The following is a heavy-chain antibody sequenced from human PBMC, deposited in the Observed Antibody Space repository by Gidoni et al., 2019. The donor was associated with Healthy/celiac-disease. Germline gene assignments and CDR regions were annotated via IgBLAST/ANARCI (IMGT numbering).Heavy chain of an antibody. J-gene: IGHJ4*02. D-gene: IGHD3-22*01. V-gene: IGHV4-39*01. CDR2: IYYSGST. CDR3: ARQLRDYYDSSGYYYAYYFDY. Sequence: QLQLQESGPGLVKPSETLSLTCTVSGGSISSSSYSWGWIRQPPGKGLEWIGSIYYSGSTYYNPSLKSRVTISVDTSKNQFSLKLSSVTAADTAVYYCARQLRDYYDSSGYYYAYYFDYWGQGTLVTVSS. CDR1: GGSISSSSYS.